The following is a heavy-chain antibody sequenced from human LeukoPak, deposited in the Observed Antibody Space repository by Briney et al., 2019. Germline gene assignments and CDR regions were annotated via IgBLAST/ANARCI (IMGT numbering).Heavy chain of an antibody. CDR2: IYYSGST. J-gene: IGHJ5*02. V-gene: IGHV4-59*04. CDR1: GGSISSYY. D-gene: IGHD3-10*01. Sequence: SETLSLTCTVSGGSISSYYWSWIRQPPGKGLEWIGYIYYSGSTYYNPSLKSRVTISVDTSKNQFSLKLSSVTAADTAVYYCASESSWFGELLPIGWFDPWGQGTLVTVSS. CDR3: ASESSWFGELLPIGWFDP.